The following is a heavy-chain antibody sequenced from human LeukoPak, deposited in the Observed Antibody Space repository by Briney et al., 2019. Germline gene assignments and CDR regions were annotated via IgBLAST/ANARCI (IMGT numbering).Heavy chain of an antibody. J-gene: IGHJ4*02. CDR3: AKPPGYCSGGSCYSGPNLDY. D-gene: IGHD2-15*01. Sequence: GGSLRLSCAASGFTFSSYGMHWVRQAPGKGLEWAAVISYDGSNKYYADSVRGRFTISRDNSKNTLYLQMNSLGAEDTAVYYCAKPPGYCSGGSCYSGPNLDYWGQGTLVTVSS. CDR2: ISYDGSNK. CDR1: GFTFSSYG. V-gene: IGHV3-30*18.